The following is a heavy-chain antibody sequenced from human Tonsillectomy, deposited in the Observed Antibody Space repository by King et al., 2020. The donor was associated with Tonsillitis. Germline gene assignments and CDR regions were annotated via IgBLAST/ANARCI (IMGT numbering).Heavy chain of an antibody. CDR1: GFTLSNYD. Sequence: QVQLVESGGGAVQPGRSLRLSCAASGFTLSNYDMHWVRQAPGKGLEWVAVISYDGNNQHYVDSVKGRFTISRDKSKRTLFLLMNNLRVEDTAVYYCAQGSSNGLYAEHFHHWGQGTLVTVSS. V-gene: IGHV3-30*18. CDR3: AQGSSNGLYAEHFHH. CDR2: ISYDGNNQ. D-gene: IGHD6-19*01. J-gene: IGHJ1*01.